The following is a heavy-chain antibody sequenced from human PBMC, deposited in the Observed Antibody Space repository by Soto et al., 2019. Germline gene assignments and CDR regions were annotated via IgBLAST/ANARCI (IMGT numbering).Heavy chain of an antibody. V-gene: IGHV2-26*01. CDR2: IDSSGEK. Sequence: QVTLKESGPVLVKPTETLTLRCTVSGLSITDSEMGVSWIRQPPGQPLEWLAHIDSSGEKSYRTFLKSRLAISKDTSKSPITITMTKMDAADTATYYCARGHLAVSGSPRVARWGRGIPVTVSS. CDR3: ARGHLAVSGSPRVAR. D-gene: IGHD6-19*01. J-gene: IGHJ5*02. CDR1: GLSITDSEMG.